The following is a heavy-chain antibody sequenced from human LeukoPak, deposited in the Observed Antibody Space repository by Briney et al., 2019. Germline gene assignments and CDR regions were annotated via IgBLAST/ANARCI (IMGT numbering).Heavy chain of an antibody. J-gene: IGHJ6*03. V-gene: IGHV3-53*01. CDR3: AKEETDTSGYYYYYMDV. Sequence: GGSLRLSCAASGVAVSNSYMSWVRHAPGRGLEWVSIVYSDDITYYVDSVRGRFTISRDNSRNTLYLQMNSLRADDTAVYYCAKEETDTSGYYYYYMDVWGKGTTVTVS. CDR2: VYSDDIT. CDR1: GVAVSNSY. D-gene: IGHD3-10*01.